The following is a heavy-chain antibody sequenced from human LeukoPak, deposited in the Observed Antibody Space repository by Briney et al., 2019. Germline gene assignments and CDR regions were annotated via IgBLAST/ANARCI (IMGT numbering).Heavy chain of an antibody. D-gene: IGHD1-26*01. CDR2: IRYDGSNK. Sequence: GSLSLSCAASGFTFSSYGMHWVRQAPGKGLEWVAFIRYDGSNKYYADSVKGRFTISRDNSKNTLYLQMNSLRAEDTAVYYCAKDVSGSYFFYYWGQGTLVTVSS. V-gene: IGHV3-30*02. J-gene: IGHJ4*02. CDR3: AKDVSGSYFFYY. CDR1: GFTFSSYG.